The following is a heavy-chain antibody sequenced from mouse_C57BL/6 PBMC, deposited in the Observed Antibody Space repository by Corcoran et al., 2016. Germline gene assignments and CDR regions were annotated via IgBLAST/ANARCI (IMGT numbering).Heavy chain of an antibody. V-gene: IGHV3-6*01. CDR1: GYSITSGYY. D-gene: IGHD1-1*01. J-gene: IGHJ3*01. Sequence: DVQLQESGPGLVKPSQSLSLTCSVTGYSITSGYYWNWIRQFPGNKLEWMGYISYDGSNNYNPSLKNRISITRDTSKNQFFLKLNSVTTEDTATYYCARDYGSSYGEFAYWGQGTLVTVSA. CDR2: ISYDGSN. CDR3: ARDYGSSYGEFAY.